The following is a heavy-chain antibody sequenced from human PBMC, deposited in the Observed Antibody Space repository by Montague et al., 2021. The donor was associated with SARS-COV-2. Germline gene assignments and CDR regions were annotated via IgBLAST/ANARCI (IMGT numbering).Heavy chain of an antibody. Sequence: SETLSLTCTVSGGSVSGTSYYWAWIRQSPGKGSEWIGTVYHSGYTHYNPSLKGRVTVSMDTSKTQFYLTVTSVTAADTAVYFCARRGYTGSEYFDDWGQGTLVTVSS. CDR1: GGSVSGTSYY. V-gene: IGHV4-39*07. J-gene: IGHJ4*02. CDR3: ARRGYTGSEYFDD. D-gene: IGHD5-12*01. CDR2: VYHSGYT.